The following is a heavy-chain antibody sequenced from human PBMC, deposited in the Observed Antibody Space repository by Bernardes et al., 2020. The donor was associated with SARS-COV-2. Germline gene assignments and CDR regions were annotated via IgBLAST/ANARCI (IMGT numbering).Heavy chain of an antibody. J-gene: IGHJ4*02. Sequence: ASVKVSCKASGYTFTSNGVNWVRQAPGQGLEWMGYISTYNGNINYAQNLQGRVTVTSDTSTSTVYMDLRSLRSDDTAVYYCARSNGGKTGFDYWGQGTLVTVSS. D-gene: IGHD2-15*01. CDR1: GYTFTSNG. CDR3: ARSNGGKTGFDY. V-gene: IGHV1-18*01. CDR2: ISTYNGNI.